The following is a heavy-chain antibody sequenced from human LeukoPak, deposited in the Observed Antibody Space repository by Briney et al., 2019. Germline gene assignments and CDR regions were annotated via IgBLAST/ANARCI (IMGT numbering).Heavy chain of an antibody. CDR1: GYTFTSYG. Sequence: ASVKVSCKASGYTFTSYGISWVRQAPGQGLEWMGGIIPIFGTANYAQKFQGRVTITADKSTSTAYMELSSLRSEDTAVYYCATGRKRRYFEGSNYYYYMDVWGKGTTVTVSS. D-gene: IGHD3-9*01. CDR3: ATGRKRRYFEGSNYYYYMDV. CDR2: IIPIFGTA. J-gene: IGHJ6*03. V-gene: IGHV1-69*06.